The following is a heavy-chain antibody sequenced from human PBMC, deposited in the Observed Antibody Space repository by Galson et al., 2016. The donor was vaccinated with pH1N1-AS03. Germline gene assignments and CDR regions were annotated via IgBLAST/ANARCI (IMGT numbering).Heavy chain of an antibody. D-gene: IGHD3-3*01. CDR3: ATPGRRNYYFSH. CDR2: ILPIIGRV. J-gene: IGHJ4*02. V-gene: IGHV1-69*10. CDR1: GGTFSTYV. Sequence: SVKVSCKASGGTFSTYVLNWVRQAPGQGLEWMGGILPIIGRVTYAERFQGRVTIAADTSTGTAYMEFSALKSDDTAVYYCATPGRRNYYFSHWGQGTLVTVSS.